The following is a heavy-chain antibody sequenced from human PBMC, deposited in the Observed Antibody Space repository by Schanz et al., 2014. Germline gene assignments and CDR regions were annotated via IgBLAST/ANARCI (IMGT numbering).Heavy chain of an antibody. CDR2: ISAYNGHT. J-gene: IGHJ3*02. CDR3: ARVHIATYHYNSPGAFDI. CDR1: GYIFGSHG. Sequence: QLMQSGSEVRKPGASVKVSCKASGYIFGSHGMTWVRQAPGQGPELMGWISAYNGHTTYAQKFQGRVTMTTDTVTTTVHLELTRLRTDDTAVYYCARVHIATYHYNSPGAFDIWGQGTRXTVSS. D-gene: IGHD3-10*01. V-gene: IGHV1-18*01.